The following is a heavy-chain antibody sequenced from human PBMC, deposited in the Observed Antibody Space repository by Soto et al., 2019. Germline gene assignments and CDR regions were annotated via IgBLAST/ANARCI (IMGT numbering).Heavy chain of an antibody. J-gene: IGHJ5*02. Sequence: QVQLVQSGAEVKKPGASVKVSCKASGYTFTSYYMYWVRQAPGQGLEWMGIINPSGGSTSYAQKFQGRVTMTRDTSTSTVYMELSGLRSEDTAVYYCARAEIGVVVADSWFDPWGQGTLVTVSS. CDR1: GYTFTSYY. V-gene: IGHV1-46*03. D-gene: IGHD2-15*01. CDR3: ARAEIGVVVADSWFDP. CDR2: INPSGGST.